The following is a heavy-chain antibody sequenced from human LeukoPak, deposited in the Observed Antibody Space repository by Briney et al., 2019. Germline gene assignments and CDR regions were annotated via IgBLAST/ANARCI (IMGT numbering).Heavy chain of an antibody. J-gene: IGHJ3*01. Sequence: GASGKVSCKPSGYRFNVYDILWVRQAPGHGLDYLGWISTYTGRANYAQKFQGRVSVITDTSMSTAYLELTNLTSSDTGLYYCARADGTNSGTNAFDVWGLGTMVTVAS. CDR3: ARADGTNSGTNAFDV. CDR2: ISTYTGRA. V-gene: IGHV1-18*01. CDR1: GYRFNVYD. D-gene: IGHD4-23*01.